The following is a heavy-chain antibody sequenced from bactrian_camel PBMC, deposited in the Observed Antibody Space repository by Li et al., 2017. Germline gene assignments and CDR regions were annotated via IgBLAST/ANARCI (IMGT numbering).Heavy chain of an antibody. CDR1: GFTFSGYW. Sequence: HVQLVESGGDLVQPGGSLTLSCTASGFTFSGYWMYWVRQAPGKGLEWVSRIASGGDATYYADSVKGRFTISRDNAKNTLYLQLNSLKTEDTAMYYCAKAAFGGSSYNSWGQGTQVTVS. CDR2: IASGGDAT. J-gene: IGHJ4*01. CDR3: AKAAFGGSSYNS. D-gene: IGHD6*01. V-gene: IGHV3S1*01.